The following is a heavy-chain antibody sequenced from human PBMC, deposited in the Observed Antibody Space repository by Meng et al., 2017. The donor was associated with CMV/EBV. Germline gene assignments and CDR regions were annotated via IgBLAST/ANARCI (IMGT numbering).Heavy chain of an antibody. CDR2: ISSSGSLI. D-gene: IGHD2-2*01. J-gene: IGHJ6*02. CDR1: GFTFSDHE. CDR3: VGGIVVVPAAIHYYYYGMDV. Sequence: GESLKISCAASGFTFSDHEMNWVRQAPGKGLEWVSYISSSGSLIYYSDSVKGRFTISRDNAKNSLYLQMNSLRAEDTAVYYCVGGIVVVPAAIHYYYYGMDVWGQGTTVTVSS. V-gene: IGHV3-48*03.